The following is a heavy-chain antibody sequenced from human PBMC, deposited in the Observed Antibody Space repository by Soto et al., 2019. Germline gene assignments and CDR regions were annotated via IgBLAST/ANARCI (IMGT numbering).Heavy chain of an antibody. CDR2: ISSSSSTV. J-gene: IGHJ4*02. CDR3: ATDPSDCSGSDCPE. V-gene: IGHV3-48*01. D-gene: IGHD2-21*02. Sequence: EVQLVESGGGLVQPGGSLRLSCTASDFTFNTYSMNWVRQATGQGPEWIASISSSSSTVYYADSVNGRFTVSRGNAKKSLYLQMDSLRAEDTAVYYWATDPSDCSGSDCPEWGQGTLVTVSA. CDR1: DFTFNTYS.